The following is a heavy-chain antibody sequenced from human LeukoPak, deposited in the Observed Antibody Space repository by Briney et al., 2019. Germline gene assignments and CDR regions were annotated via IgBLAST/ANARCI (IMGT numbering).Heavy chain of an antibody. V-gene: IGHV1-69*05. CDR1: GGTFNSYA. J-gene: IGHJ6*03. CDR3: ARGPNHYYYMDV. Sequence: SVKVSCKASGGTFNSYAISWVRQPPGQGLEWMGGIIPIFGTANYAQKFQGRVTITTDESTSTAYMELSSLRSEDTAVYYCARGPNHYYYMDVWGKGTTVTVSS. CDR2: IIPIFGTA.